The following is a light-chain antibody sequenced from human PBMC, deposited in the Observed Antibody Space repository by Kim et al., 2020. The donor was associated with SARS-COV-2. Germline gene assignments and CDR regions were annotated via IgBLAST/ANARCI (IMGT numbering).Light chain of an antibody. CDR2: DSS. V-gene: IGKV3-20*01. J-gene: IGKJ4*01. CDR1: QNVARNY. Sequence: LSPGERATLSCRASQNVARNYLAWYQQKPGQPPRLLIYDSSTRATGIPDRFSGSGSGTDFTLTINRLEPEDFAVYYCHQCSFSPLTFGGGTKLEI. CDR3: HQCSFSPLT.